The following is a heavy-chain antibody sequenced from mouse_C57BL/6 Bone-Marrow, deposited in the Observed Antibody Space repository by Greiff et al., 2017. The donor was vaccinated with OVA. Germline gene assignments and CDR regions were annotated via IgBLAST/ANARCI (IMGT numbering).Heavy chain of an antibody. Sequence: QVQLQQPGAELVKPGASVKLSCKASGYTFTSYWMHWVKQRPGQGLEWIGMIHPNSGSTNYNEKFKSKATLTVDKSSSTAYMQLSSLTSEDSAVYNCERRLWARDYFDYWGQGTTLTVSS. CDR3: ERRLWARDYFDY. J-gene: IGHJ2*01. V-gene: IGHV1-64*01. CDR2: IHPNSGST. CDR1: GYTFTSYW. D-gene: IGHD1-1*02.